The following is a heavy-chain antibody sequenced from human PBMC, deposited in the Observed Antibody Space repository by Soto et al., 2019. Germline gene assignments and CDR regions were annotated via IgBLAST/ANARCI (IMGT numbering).Heavy chain of an antibody. J-gene: IGHJ4*02. CDR3: AKDWRFLEWSPEPFDY. Sequence: GGSLRLSCAASGFTFSSYAMSWVRQAPGKGLEWVSAISGSGGSTYYADSVKGRFTISRDNSKNTLYLQMSSLRAEDTAVYYCAKDWRFLEWSPEPFDYWGQGTLVTVSS. CDR1: GFTFSSYA. V-gene: IGHV3-23*01. CDR2: ISGSGGST. D-gene: IGHD3-3*01.